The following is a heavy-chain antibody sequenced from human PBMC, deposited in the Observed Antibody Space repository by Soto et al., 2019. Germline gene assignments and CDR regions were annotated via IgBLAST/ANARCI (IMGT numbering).Heavy chain of an antibody. CDR1: GFTFNNAW. D-gene: IGHD1-26*01. Sequence: EVPLVESGGDLVKPGGSLRLSCAASGFTFNNAWMSWVRQAPGKGLEWVGRIKSNTYGGTPDYAEPVNGRFTISRDDSKNTRYLQMNSLKTEDTAVYYCTTDLRWELPPSDYWGQGTLVTVSS. CDR2: IKSNTYGGTP. J-gene: IGHJ4*02. V-gene: IGHV3-15*01. CDR3: TTDLRWELPPSDY.